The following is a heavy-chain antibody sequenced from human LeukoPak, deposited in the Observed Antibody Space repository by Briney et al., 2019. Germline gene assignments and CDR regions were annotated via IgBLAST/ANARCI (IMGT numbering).Heavy chain of an antibody. CDR3: ARDIGAFDI. J-gene: IGHJ3*02. V-gene: IGHV4-39*07. CDR2: IYHSGST. Sequence: PSETLSLTCTVSGDSISNSSYYWGWIRQPPGKGLEWIGSIYHSGSTYYNPSLKSRVTISVDTSKNQFSLKLSSVTAADTAVYYCARDIGAFDIWGQGTMVTVSS. CDR1: GDSISNSSYY.